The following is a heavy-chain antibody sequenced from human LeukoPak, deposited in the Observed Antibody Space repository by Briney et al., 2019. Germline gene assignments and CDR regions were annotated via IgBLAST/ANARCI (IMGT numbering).Heavy chain of an antibody. CDR2: IIPIFGTA. J-gene: IGHJ4*02. D-gene: IGHD3-10*01. CDR3: ARDRGLGDFDY. V-gene: IGHV1-69*13. Sequence: RGSVKVSCKASGGTFSSNAISWVRQAPGQGLEWMGGIIPIFGTANYAQKFQGRVTITADESTSTAYMELSSLRSEDTAVYYCARDRGLGDFDYWGQGTLVTVSS. CDR1: GGTFSSNA.